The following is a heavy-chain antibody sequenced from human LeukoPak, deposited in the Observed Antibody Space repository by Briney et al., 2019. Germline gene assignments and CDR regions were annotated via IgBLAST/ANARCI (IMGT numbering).Heavy chain of an antibody. CDR1: GYTFTSNY. D-gene: IGHD5-24*01. J-gene: IGHJ5*02. V-gene: IGHV1-46*01. CDR2: ISPRGGST. Sequence: ASVKVSCKAFGYTFTSNYINSVGQAPGQGPEGMGVISPRGGSTTYAQKFQGRVTLPRDMSTSTDYLELSRLRSEETAVYYCARDNSVRDEAWWFNPWGQGTLVTVSS. CDR3: ARDNSVRDEAWWFNP.